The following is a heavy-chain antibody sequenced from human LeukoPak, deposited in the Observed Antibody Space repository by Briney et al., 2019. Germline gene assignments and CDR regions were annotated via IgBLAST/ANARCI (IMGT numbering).Heavy chain of an antibody. CDR3: TRGLAPTPSYYYYGMDV. J-gene: IGHJ6*01. Sequence: GGPLRLSCTASGFTFGDYAMSWVRQAPGKGLEWVGFIRSKAYGGTTEYAASVKGRFTTSRDDSKSIAYLQMNSLKTEDTAVYYCTRGLAPTPSYYYYGMDVWGQGTPVTVSS. CDR1: GFTFGDYA. V-gene: IGHV3-49*04. CDR2: IRSKAYGGTT.